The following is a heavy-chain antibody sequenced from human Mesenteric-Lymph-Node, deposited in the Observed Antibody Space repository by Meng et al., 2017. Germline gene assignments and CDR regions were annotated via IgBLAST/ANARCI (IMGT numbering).Heavy chain of an antibody. V-gene: IGHV1-69*06. CDR1: GGTFNIYA. Sequence: RVQSGGEVKEPGSSWKVSCKASGGTFNIYAMSCVRQAPGQGLEWMGGIIPIFGTANYAQKFQGRVTITADKSTSTAYMELSSLRSEDTAVYYCARDQLGYFDLWGRGTLVTVSS. D-gene: IGHD1-1*01. CDR3: ARDQLGYFDL. CDR2: IIPIFGTA. J-gene: IGHJ2*01.